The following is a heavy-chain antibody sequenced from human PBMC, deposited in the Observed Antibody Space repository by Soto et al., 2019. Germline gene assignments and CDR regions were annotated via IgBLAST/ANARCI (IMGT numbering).Heavy chain of an antibody. Sequence: QGTLKESGPTLVKPTQTLTLTCSFSGFSLSTSGVGVGWIRQPPGKALEWLALIYWSGDEHYRPSLKSRLSITKDTSKNHVVLIMTYMDPVDTATYYCARGLATLPVFAFDIWGQGTMVTVSS. CDR2: IYWSGDE. D-gene: IGHD6-6*01. J-gene: IGHJ3*02. V-gene: IGHV2-5*01. CDR3: ARGLATLPVFAFDI. CDR1: GFSLSTSGVG.